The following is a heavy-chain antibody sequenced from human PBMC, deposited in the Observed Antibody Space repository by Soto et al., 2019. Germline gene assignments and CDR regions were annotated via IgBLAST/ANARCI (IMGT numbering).Heavy chain of an antibody. CDR1: GYTFTGYA. CDR3: ARDRAVAAALLRNYYYAMDV. D-gene: IGHD2-2*01. V-gene: IGHV1-3*01. CDR2: INSGNGNA. Sequence: ASVKVSCKASGYTFTGYAIHWVCQAPGQRLEWMGWINSGNGNAEYSQKFQGRVTITRDRSASTAYMDLSSLRSEDSAVYYCARDRAVAAALLRNYYYAMDVWGQGTTVTVSS. J-gene: IGHJ6*02.